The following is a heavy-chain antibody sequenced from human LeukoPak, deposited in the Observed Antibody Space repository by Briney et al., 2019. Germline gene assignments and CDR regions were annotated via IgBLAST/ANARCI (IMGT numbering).Heavy chain of an antibody. V-gene: IGHV3-7*04. CDR3: AREGLSISWFSHDC. D-gene: IGHD6-13*01. J-gene: IGHJ4*02. CDR1: GFSISTYW. CDR2: IKQDGSEK. Sequence: PGGSLRLSCAAFGFSISTYWMTWVRQAPGKGLEWVANIKQDGSEKYYVDSVKGRFTISRDNAKNSLYLQMNSLRAEDTAVYYCAREGLSISWFSHDCWGQGTLVTVSS.